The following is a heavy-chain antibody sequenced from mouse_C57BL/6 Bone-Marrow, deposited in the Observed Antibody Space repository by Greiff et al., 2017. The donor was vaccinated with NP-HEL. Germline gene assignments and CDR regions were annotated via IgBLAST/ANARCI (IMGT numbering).Heavy chain of an antibody. Sequence: LMESGPELVKPGASVKIPCKASGYTFTDYNMDWVKQSHGKSLEWIGDINPNNGGTIYNQKFKGKATLTVDKSSSTAYMELRSLTSDDTAVYYCARELGWYFDVWGTGTTVTVSS. J-gene: IGHJ1*03. D-gene: IGHD4-1*01. CDR1: GYTFTDYN. CDR2: INPNNGGT. V-gene: IGHV1-18*01. CDR3: ARELGWYFDV.